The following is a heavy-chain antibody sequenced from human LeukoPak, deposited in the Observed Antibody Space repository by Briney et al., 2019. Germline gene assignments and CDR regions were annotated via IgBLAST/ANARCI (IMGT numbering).Heavy chain of an antibody. J-gene: IGHJ4*02. V-gene: IGHV3-23*01. CDR3: ATYRQVLLPFES. Sequence: SGGSLRLSRAASGFTFSTFAMVWVRQPPGKGLEWVSSIFPSGGEIHYADSVRGRLTISRDNSKSTLSLQMNSLRAEDTAIYYCATYRQVLLPFESWGQGTLVTVSS. CDR2: IFPSGGEI. CDR1: GFTFSTFA. D-gene: IGHD2-8*02.